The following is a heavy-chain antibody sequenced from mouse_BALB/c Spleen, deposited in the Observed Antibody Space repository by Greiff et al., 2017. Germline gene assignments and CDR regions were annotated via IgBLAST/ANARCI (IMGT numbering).Heavy chain of an antibody. Sequence: VQLQQSGAELVRPGSSVKISCKASGYAFSSYWMNWVKQRPGQGLEWIGQIYPGDGDTNYNGKFKGKAILTADKSSSTAYMQLSSLTSEDSAVYFCARNHYFDYWGQGTTLTVSS. CDR1: GYAFSSYW. V-gene: IGHV1-80*01. CDR2: IYPGDGDT. J-gene: IGHJ2*01. CDR3: ARNHYFDY.